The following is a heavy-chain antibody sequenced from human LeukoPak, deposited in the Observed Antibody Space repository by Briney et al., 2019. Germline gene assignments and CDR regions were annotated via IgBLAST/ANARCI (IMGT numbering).Heavy chain of an antibody. CDR3: ASYKTYYDSSGNPFDY. CDR1: GYSISSDYS. V-gene: IGHV4-38-2*02. CDR2: IYHNGNT. D-gene: IGHD3-22*01. J-gene: IGHJ4*02. Sequence: SETLSLTCTVFGYSISSDYSWGWIRQPPGEGLEWIGSIYHNGNTYYNSSLKSRVTMSVDTSENQFSLKLSSVTAADTAVYYCASYKTYYDSSGNPFDYWGQGTLVTVSS.